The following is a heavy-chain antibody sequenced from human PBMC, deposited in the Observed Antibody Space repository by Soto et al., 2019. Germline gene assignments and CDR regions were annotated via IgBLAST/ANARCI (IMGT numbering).Heavy chain of an antibody. Sequence: QGQLVESGGGVVQPGGSLRLSCEASGFSISRHGMYWVRQAPGKGPEWVALIWYDGSNEHYADSVMGRFTVSRDNSKNTVYLQMNTLRDEDTGVYFCARDGNTATTHYYHIDVWGRGTTVTVSS. J-gene: IGHJ6*03. V-gene: IGHV3-33*01. CDR1: GFSISRHG. CDR2: IWYDGSNE. D-gene: IGHD2-15*01. CDR3: ARDGNTATTHYYHIDV.